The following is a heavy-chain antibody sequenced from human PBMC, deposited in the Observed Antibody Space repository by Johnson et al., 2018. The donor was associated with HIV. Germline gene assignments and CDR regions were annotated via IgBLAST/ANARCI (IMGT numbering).Heavy chain of an antibody. J-gene: IGHJ3*02. CDR1: GFAFSSYA. CDR2: ISGSGGST. CDR3: AKGRYSSSWYLAGAFDI. V-gene: IGHV3-23*04. Sequence: VQLVESGGGLVQPGGSLRLSCAASGFAFSSYAMTWVRQAPGKGLEWVSSISGSGGSTYYADSVKGRFTMSRDNSKNTLYLQMSSLRAEDTAIYYCAKGRYSSSWYLAGAFDIWGQGTMVTVSS. D-gene: IGHD6-13*01.